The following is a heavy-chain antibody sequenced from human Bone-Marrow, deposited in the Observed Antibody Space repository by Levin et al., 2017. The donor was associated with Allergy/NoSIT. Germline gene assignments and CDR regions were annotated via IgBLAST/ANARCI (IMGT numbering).Heavy chain of an antibody. D-gene: IGHD3-10*01. V-gene: IGHV3-11*01. CDR2: ISNSGNAI. CDR3: GRGDYFGDLTFDQ. J-gene: IGHJ4*02. Sequence: GESLKISCAASGFTFSDHYMTWIRQAPGKGLEWVSYISNSGNAIDYADSLEGRFTISRDNAKNSLYLQLNNLRVEDTAVYYCGRGDYFGDLTFDQWGQGTLVTVSS. CDR1: GFTFSDHY.